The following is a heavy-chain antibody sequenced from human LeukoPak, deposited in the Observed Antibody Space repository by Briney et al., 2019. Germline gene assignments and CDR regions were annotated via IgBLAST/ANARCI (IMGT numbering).Heavy chain of an antibody. J-gene: IGHJ6*02. CDR2: ISGSGGST. V-gene: IGHV3-23*01. Sequence: PGGSLRLSCAASGFTFSSYAMSWVRQPPGKGLEWVSAISGSGGSTYYADSVKGRFTISRDNSKNTLYLQMNSLRAEDTAVYYCARETTVTNYGMDVWGQGTTVTVSS. CDR3: ARETTVTNYGMDV. D-gene: IGHD4-17*01. CDR1: GFTFSSYA.